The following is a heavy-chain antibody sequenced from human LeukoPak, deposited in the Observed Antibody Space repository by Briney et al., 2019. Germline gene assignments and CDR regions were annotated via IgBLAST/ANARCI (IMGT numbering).Heavy chain of an antibody. D-gene: IGHD2-2*01. CDR1: GFTFSGYT. CDR2: ISNSSTYI. V-gene: IGHV3-21*01. CDR3: ARWVCSSTSCYYFDY. J-gene: IGHJ4*02. Sequence: GGSLRLSCAASGFTFSGYTMTWVRQAPGKGLEWVPSISNSSTYIYYADSVKGRFTISRDNVQNSLYLQMNSLRAEDTAVYYCARWVCSSTSCYYFDYWGQGTLVVVSS.